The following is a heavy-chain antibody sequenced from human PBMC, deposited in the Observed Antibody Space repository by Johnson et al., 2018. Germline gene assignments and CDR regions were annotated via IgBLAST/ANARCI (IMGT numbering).Heavy chain of an antibody. Sequence: VQLVESGGGLVQPGGSLRLSCAASGCTVSSYYMSWVRQAPGKGLEWVSVIYSGGSTYYADSVKGRFTISREHSKHKLYLQMNSLRGEDTAVYYCARRKVVTAIFSSMDVWGKGTTVTVSS. CDR3: ARRKVVTAIFSSMDV. CDR1: GCTVSSYY. CDR2: IYSGGST. J-gene: IGHJ6*03. V-gene: IGHV3-66*02. D-gene: IGHD2-21*02.